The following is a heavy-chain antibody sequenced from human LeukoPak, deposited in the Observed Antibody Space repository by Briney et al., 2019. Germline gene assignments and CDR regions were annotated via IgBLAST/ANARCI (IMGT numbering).Heavy chain of an antibody. CDR2: IYWNDDK. Sequence: ESGPTLVKPTQTLTLTCTFSGFSLSTSGVGVGWIRQPPGKALEWLALIYWNDDKRYSPSLKSRLTITKDTSKSQVVLTMTNMDPVDTATYYCAHELGYCSSTSCYFAFDIWGQGTMVTVSS. V-gene: IGHV2-5*01. D-gene: IGHD2-2*01. CDR3: AHELGYCSSTSCYFAFDI. J-gene: IGHJ3*02. CDR1: GFSLSTSGVG.